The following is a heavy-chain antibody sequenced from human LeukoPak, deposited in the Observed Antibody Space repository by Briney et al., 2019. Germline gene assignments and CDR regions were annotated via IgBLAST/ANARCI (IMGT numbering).Heavy chain of an antibody. D-gene: IGHD2-2*01. CDR1: GFTFSSYG. Sequence: PGRSLRLSCAASGFTFSSYGMHWVRQAPGKGLEWVAVISYDGSNKYYADSVKGRFTISRDNSKNTLYLQMNSLKTEDTAVYYCTTDLRGGYCSSTSCTIDYWGQGTLVTVSS. CDR3: TTDLRGGYCSSTSCTIDY. J-gene: IGHJ4*02. V-gene: IGHV3-30*03. CDR2: ISYDGSNK.